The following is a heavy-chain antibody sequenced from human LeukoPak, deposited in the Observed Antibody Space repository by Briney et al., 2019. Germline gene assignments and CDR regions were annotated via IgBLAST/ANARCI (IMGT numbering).Heavy chain of an antibody. V-gene: IGHV4-30-4*08. CDR1: GDSISSGAYY. CDR2: IYYSGST. D-gene: IGHD3-3*01. Sequence: PSQTLSLTCTVSGDSISSGAYYWSWIRQPPGKGLEWIGYIYYSGSTYYNPSLKSRVTISVDTSKNQFSLKLSSVTAADTAVYYCATYYDFWSGYWGRPNDAFDIWGQGTMVTVSS. J-gene: IGHJ3*02. CDR3: ATYYDFWSGYWGRPNDAFDI.